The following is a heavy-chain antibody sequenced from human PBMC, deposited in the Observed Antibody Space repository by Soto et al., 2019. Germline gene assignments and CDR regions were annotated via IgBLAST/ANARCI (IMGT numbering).Heavy chain of an antibody. D-gene: IGHD3-10*01. CDR1: GFTFSNAW. J-gene: IGHJ4*02. CDR2: IKSKTDGGTT. CDR3: TTESVLLWFGEGPSLTPFGY. Sequence: EVQLVESGGGLVKPGGSLRLSCAASGFTFSNAWMSWVRQAPGKGLEWVGRIKSKTDGGTTDYAAPVKGRFTISRDDSKNTLYLQMNSLKTEDTAAYYCTTESVLLWFGEGPSLTPFGYWGQGTLVTVSS. V-gene: IGHV3-15*01.